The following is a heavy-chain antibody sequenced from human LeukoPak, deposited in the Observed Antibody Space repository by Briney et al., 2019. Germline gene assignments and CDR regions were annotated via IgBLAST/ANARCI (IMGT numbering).Heavy chain of an antibody. J-gene: IGHJ4*02. D-gene: IGHD3-9*01. V-gene: IGHV3-74*01. CDR1: GFTFSNYW. Sequence: PGGSLRLSCAASGFTFSNYWMHWVRQAPGKGLVWVSRINSDGSSTNYADSVKGRFTISRDNSKNTLYLQMNSLRAEDTAVYYCARDWEDFDWLLMEYYFDYWGQGTLVTVSS. CDR3: ARDWEDFDWLLMEYYFDY. CDR2: INSDGSST.